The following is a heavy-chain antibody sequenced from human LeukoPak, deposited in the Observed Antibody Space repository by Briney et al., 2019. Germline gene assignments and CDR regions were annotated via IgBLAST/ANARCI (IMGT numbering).Heavy chain of an antibody. CDR1: GGSVSSSSYY. Sequence: KPSETLSLTCTVSGGSVSSSSYYWSWIRQPPGKGLEWIGYIFYSGTTNYNPSLKSRITISLDTSKNQFSLKLSSMTAADTAVYYCARAKLWETFDYWGQGTLVTVSS. CDR2: IFYSGTT. CDR3: ARAKLWETFDY. V-gene: IGHV4-61*01. J-gene: IGHJ4*02. D-gene: IGHD3-10*01.